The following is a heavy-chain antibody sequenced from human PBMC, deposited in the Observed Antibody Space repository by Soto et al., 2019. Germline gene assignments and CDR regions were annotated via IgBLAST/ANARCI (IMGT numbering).Heavy chain of an antibody. CDR1: GFTFDDYA. Sequence: GGSLRLSCAASGFTFDDYAMHWVRQAPGKGLEWVSGISWNSGSIGYADSVKGRFTISRDNAKNSLYLQMNSLRAEDTALYYCAKDSLGGYDENYYFDYWGQGTLVTVSS. CDR2: ISWNSGSI. CDR3: AKDSLGGYDENYYFDY. J-gene: IGHJ4*02. V-gene: IGHV3-9*01. D-gene: IGHD5-12*01.